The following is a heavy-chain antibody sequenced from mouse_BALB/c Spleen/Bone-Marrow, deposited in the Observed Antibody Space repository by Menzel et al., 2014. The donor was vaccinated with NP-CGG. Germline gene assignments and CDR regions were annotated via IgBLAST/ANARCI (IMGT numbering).Heavy chain of an antibody. CDR3: ARGGIYYGNSQFAY. V-gene: IGHV1-80*01. Sequence: VQVVESGAELVRPGSSVKISCRASGYAFSSYWMNWVKRRPGQGLEWIGQIHPGEGDTNYDGKFKVKATLTAGKSSSTANMQLSSLTSEDSAVYFCARGGIYYGNSQFAYWGRGTLVTVSA. J-gene: IGHJ3*01. D-gene: IGHD2-1*01. CDR2: IHPGEGDT. CDR1: GYAFSSYW.